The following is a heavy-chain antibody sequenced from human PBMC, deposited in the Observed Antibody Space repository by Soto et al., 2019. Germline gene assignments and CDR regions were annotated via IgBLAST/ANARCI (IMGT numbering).Heavy chain of an antibody. CDR3: AKDLSYGRIQLWLYY. Sequence: PGGSLRLSCAASGFTFSSYAMSWVRQAPGKGLEWVSAVSGSGGSTYYADSVKGRFTISRDNSKNTVYLQINSQRAEHTAAYYCAKDLSYGRIQLWLYYWGQGTLVTVSS. CDR1: GFTFSSYA. J-gene: IGHJ4*02. CDR2: VSGSGGST. D-gene: IGHD5-18*01. V-gene: IGHV3-23*01.